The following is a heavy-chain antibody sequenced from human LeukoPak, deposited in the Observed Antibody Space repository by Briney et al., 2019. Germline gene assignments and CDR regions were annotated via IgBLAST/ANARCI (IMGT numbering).Heavy chain of an antibody. V-gene: IGHV4-39*01. CDR2: IYYSGST. J-gene: IGHJ4*02. CDR1: GGSISSSSYY. CDR3: ARQRGSGWYPGDFGY. Sequence: PSETLFLSCTVSGGSISSSSYYWGWIRQPPGKGLEWIGSIYYSGSTYYNPSLKSRVTISVDTSKNQFSLKLSSVTAADTAVYYCARQRGSGWYPGDFGYWGQGTLVTVSS. D-gene: IGHD6-19*01.